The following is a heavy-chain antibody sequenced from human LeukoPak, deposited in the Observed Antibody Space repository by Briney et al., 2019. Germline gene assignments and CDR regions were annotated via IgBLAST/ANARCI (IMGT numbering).Heavy chain of an antibody. J-gene: IGHJ6*03. CDR3: AELGITMIGGV. V-gene: IGHV3-48*03. D-gene: IGHD3-10*02. CDR1: GFTFSSYE. Sequence: GGSLRLSCAASGFTFSSYEMNWVRQAPGKGLEWVSYISSSGSSMYYADSVKGRFAISRDNAKNSLYLQMNSLRAEDTAVYYCAELGITMIGGVWGKGTTVTISS. CDR2: ISSSGSSM.